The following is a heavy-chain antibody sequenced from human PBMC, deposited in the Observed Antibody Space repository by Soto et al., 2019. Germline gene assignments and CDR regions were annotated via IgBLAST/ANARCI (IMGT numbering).Heavy chain of an antibody. CDR2: ISWNSGSI. Sequence: EVQLVESGGGLVQPGRSLRLSCAASGFTFDDYAMHWVRQAPGKGLAWVSGISWNSGSIGYADSVKGRFTISRDNAKNSLYLQMNSLRAEDTALYYCAKDRGRGSGYGGDYYYGMDVWGQGTTVTVSS. CDR1: GFTFDDYA. V-gene: IGHV3-9*01. D-gene: IGHD5-12*01. J-gene: IGHJ6*02. CDR3: AKDRGRGSGYGGDYYYGMDV.